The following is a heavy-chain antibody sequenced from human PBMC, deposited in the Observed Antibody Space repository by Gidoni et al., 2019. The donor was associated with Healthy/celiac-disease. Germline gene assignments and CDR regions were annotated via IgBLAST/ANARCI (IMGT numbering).Heavy chain of an antibody. CDR2: ISYDGSNK. V-gene: IGHV3-30*18. J-gene: IGHJ5*02. CDR3: AKDPAFDP. CDR1: GFTFSSYG. Sequence: QVQLVESGGGVVQPGRSLRLSCSASGFTFSSYGMHRFRQAPGKGLEWVAVISYDGSNKYCADSVKGRFTISRDNSKNTLYLQMNSLRAEDTAVYYCAKDPAFDPWGQGTLVTVSS.